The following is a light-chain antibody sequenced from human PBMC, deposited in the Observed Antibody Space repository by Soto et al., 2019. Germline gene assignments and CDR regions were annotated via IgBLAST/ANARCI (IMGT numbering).Light chain of an antibody. CDR2: DVT. Sequence: QSALTQPASVSGSPGQSITISCTGTSSDVGAYDFVSWYQHSPGKAPKLVTFDVTHRPPGISDRFSGSKSANTASLTISGLQAADEVFYYCSSYTTRSTLVFGGGTKVTVL. CDR1: SSDVGAYDF. J-gene: IGLJ1*01. CDR3: SSYTTRSTLV. V-gene: IGLV2-14*01.